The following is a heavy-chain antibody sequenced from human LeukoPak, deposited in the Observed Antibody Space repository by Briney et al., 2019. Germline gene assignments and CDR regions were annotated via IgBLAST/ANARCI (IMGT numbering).Heavy chain of an antibody. Sequence: SETLSLTCTVTGGSISSYYWSWIRQPPGKGLEWIGNIYYSGSTYYNPSLKSRVTISVDTSKNQFSLKLSSVTAADTAVYYCARASKNHYDILTGYTPPFDYWGQGTLVTVSS. CDR3: ARASKNHYDILTGYTPPFDY. J-gene: IGHJ4*02. V-gene: IGHV4-59*12. CDR1: GGSISSYY. D-gene: IGHD3-9*01. CDR2: IYYSGST.